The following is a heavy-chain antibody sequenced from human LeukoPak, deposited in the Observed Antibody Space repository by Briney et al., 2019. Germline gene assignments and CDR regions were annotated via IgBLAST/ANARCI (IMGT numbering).Heavy chain of an antibody. D-gene: IGHD3-10*01. CDR1: GFTVSSNY. V-gene: IGHV3-53*01. CDR2: IYSVGST. Sequence: GGSLRLSCATSGFTVSSNYMSWGRQAPGKGLEWVSVIYSVGSTYYSDSVKGRFTISRDNAKNSLYLQMNSLRAEDTALYYCARDSKYGSGSYPIDYWGQGTLVTVSS. CDR3: ARDSKYGSGSYPIDY. J-gene: IGHJ4*02.